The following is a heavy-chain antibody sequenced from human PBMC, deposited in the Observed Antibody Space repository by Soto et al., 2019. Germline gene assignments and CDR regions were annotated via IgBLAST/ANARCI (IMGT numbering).Heavy chain of an antibody. J-gene: IGHJ3*02. CDR1: GGTFSSYT. CDR3: ARGDPYSSGWSDAFDI. D-gene: IGHD6-19*01. V-gene: IGHV1-69*02. CDR2: IIPILGIA. Sequence: QVQLVQSGAAVKKPGSSVKVSCKASGGTFSSYTISWVRQAPGQGLEWMGRIIPILGIANYAQKFQGRVTITADKSTSTAYMELSSLRSEDTAVYYCARGDPYSSGWSDAFDIWGQGTMVTVSS.